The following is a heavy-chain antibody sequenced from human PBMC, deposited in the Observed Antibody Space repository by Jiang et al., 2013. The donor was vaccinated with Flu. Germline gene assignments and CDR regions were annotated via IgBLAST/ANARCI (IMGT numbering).Heavy chain of an antibody. CDR1: GYSFTDYY. CDR2: LHPNGGDT. V-gene: IGHV1-2*02. D-gene: IGHD2-15*01. Sequence: GAEVKKPGDSVKVSCKTSGYSFTDYYIHWVRQAPGQGLEWMGWLHPNGGDTRYEQKFQGRLTMTRDTSTTTAYMELNRLKPDDTAVYFCARDPDTPVPIDYWGQG. CDR3: ARDPDTPVPIDY. J-gene: IGHJ4*02.